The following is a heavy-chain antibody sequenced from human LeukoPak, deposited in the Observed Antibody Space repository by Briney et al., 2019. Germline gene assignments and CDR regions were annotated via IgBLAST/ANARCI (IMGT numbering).Heavy chain of an antibody. D-gene: IGHD3-3*01. V-gene: IGHV1-2*02. CDR3: ARGVYDFWSGYYTGEYFDY. CDR2: INPNSGGT. CDR1: GYTFTGYY. J-gene: IGHJ4*02. Sequence: ASVKVSCKASGYTFTGYYMHWVRRAPGQGLEWMGWINPNSGGTNYAQKFQGRVTMTRDTSIGTAYMELSRLRSDDTAVYYCARGVYDFWSGYYTGEYFDYWGQGTLVTVSS.